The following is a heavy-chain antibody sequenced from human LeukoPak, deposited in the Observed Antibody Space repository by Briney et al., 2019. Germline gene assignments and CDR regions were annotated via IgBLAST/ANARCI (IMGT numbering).Heavy chain of an antibody. Sequence: SETLSLTCTVSGGSISSGGYYWSWIRQHPGKGLEWIGYIYYSGSTYYNPSLKSRVTISVDTSKNQFSLKLSSVTAADTAVYYCARLSEYCSGGSCFEPTFFDYWGQGTLVTVSS. D-gene: IGHD2-15*01. CDR2: IYYSGST. V-gene: IGHV4-31*03. CDR3: ARLSEYCSGGSCFEPTFFDY. J-gene: IGHJ4*02. CDR1: GGSISSGGYY.